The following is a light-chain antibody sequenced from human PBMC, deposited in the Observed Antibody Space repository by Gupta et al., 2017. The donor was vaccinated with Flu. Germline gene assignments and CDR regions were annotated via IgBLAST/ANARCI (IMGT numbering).Light chain of an antibody. CDR2: KVS. V-gene: IGKV2-30*01. Sequence: LVSSNRNSLLKWYHQRPGKSTRLLFYKVSIRDCGVPRRCGGSGSGTEFTLTISRVQAEYVGHYYCLHVNSSPFTFGPGTKVEIK. CDR1: LVSSNRNSL. J-gene: IGKJ3*01. CDR3: LHVNSSPFT.